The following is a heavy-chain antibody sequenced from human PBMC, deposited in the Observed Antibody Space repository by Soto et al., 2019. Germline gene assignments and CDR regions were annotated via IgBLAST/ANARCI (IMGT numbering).Heavy chain of an antibody. D-gene: IGHD6-13*01. CDR3: ARDFTTDSSSWYDRAFDI. Sequence: EVQLVESGGGLVKPGGSLRLSCAASGFTFSSYSMNWVRQAPGKGLEWVSSISSSSSYIYYADSVKGRFTISRDNAKNSLYLQMNSLRAEDTAVYYCARDFTTDSSSWYDRAFDIWGQGTMVTVSS. CDR1: GFTFSSYS. CDR2: ISSSSSYI. J-gene: IGHJ3*02. V-gene: IGHV3-21*01.